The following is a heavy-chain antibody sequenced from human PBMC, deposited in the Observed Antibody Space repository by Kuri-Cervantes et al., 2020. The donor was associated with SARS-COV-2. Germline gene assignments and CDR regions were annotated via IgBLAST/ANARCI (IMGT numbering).Heavy chain of an antibody. V-gene: IGHV1-69*08. D-gene: IGHD1-14*01. J-gene: IGHJ4*02. Sequence: SVKVSCKASGDTFSSYTISWVRQAPGQGLEWMGWIIPIIGRPNYAQKFQGRVTITADKSTSTAYMELSSLRSDDTAVYYCARVLTETTGGFDFDYWGQGTLVTVSS. CDR1: GDTFSSYT. CDR3: ARVLTETTGGFDFDY. CDR2: IIPIIGRP.